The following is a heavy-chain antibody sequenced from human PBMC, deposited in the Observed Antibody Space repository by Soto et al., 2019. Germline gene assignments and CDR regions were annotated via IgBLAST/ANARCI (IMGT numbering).Heavy chain of an antibody. D-gene: IGHD2-15*01. J-gene: IGHJ3*02. CDR1: GFTFNRHG. CDR2: VCSGGGSK. V-gene: IGHV3-23*05. Sequence: PGGSLRLSCVASGFTFNRHGIHWARQAPGKGLEWVAAVCSGGGSKYYADSVKGRFTISRDNSKNTLYLQMNSLRAEDTAVYYCAKVLGYCSGGSCYNLAFDIWGQGTMVTVSS. CDR3: AKVLGYCSGGSCYNLAFDI.